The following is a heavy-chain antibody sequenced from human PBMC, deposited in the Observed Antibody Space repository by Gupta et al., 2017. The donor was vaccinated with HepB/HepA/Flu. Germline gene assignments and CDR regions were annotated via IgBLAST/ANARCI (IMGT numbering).Heavy chain of an antibody. V-gene: IGHV4-59*01. CDR2: IDYGGSA. Sequence: QVQLQESGPGLVKSSETLSLTCTVSGGSMINYYWNWLRQSPGKGLEWLGKIDYGGSADYNPSLRSRLTISVHTTKNQFSLQLTSVTAADTALYYCAREDIAIVPGALRGGFDVWGQGIMVSVS. J-gene: IGHJ3*01. CDR1: GGSMINYY. D-gene: IGHD2/OR15-2a*01. CDR3: AREDIAIVPGALRGGFDV.